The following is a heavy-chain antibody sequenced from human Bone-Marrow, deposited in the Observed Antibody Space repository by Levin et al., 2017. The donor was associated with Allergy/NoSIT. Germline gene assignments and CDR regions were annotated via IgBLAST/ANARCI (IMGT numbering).Heavy chain of an antibody. CDR2: VYRGDNT. D-gene: IGHD4-23*01. CDR1: GFTVSSNY. V-gene: IGHV3-53*01. CDR3: TSFGGSQRGY. J-gene: IGHJ4*02. Sequence: GESLKISCEASGFTVSSNYMSWVRRAPGKGLEWVSIVYRGDNTYYADSVKGRFAISRDNSKNTLYLQMNSLRVEDTAVYYCTSFGGSQRGYWGQGTLVTVSS.